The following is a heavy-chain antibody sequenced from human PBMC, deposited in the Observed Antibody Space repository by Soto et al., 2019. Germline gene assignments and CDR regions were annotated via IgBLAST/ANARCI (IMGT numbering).Heavy chain of an antibody. Sequence: PGESLKISCKGSGYSFTTFWIGWVRQMPGKGLEWMGIIYPGDSDTRYSPSFQGQVTISADKSISTTYLQWSSLKASDTAMYYCARQRSGFGATRDRMAVWGQGTTVTVSS. CDR2: IYPGDSDT. D-gene: IGHD1-26*01. V-gene: IGHV5-51*01. CDR1: GYSFTTFW. J-gene: IGHJ6*02. CDR3: ARQRSGFGATRDRMAV.